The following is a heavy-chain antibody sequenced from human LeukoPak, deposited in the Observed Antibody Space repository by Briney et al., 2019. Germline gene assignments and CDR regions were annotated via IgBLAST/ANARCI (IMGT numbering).Heavy chain of an antibody. CDR3: AKGRVVAGSKSLTYHWLDP. Sequence: ASVTVSCKASGYTFTVYYMHWVRQAPGQGLEWMGWINPNSGGAKYAQKFQDRVTMTRDTSISTAYMGLSRLRSDDTAVYYCAKGRVVAGSKSLTYHWLDPWGQGTLVTVSS. CDR2: INPNSGGA. J-gene: IGHJ5*02. CDR1: GYTFTVYY. V-gene: IGHV1-2*02. D-gene: IGHD6-19*01.